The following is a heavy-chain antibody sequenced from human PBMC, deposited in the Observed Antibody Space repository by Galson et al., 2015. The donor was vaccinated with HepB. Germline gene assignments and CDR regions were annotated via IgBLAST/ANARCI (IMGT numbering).Heavy chain of an antibody. V-gene: IGHV3-48*01. CDR3: ARERGGRYMDV. D-gene: IGHD3-10*01. CDR2: IISNSNNI. CDR1: GFTFSPYT. J-gene: IGHJ6*03. Sequence: SLRLSCAASGFTFSPYTMNWVRQAPGKGLECISYIISNSNNIYYADSVKGRFTISRDNAKSSLYLQMNSLRAEDTAVYYCARERGGRYMDVWDKGTTVTV.